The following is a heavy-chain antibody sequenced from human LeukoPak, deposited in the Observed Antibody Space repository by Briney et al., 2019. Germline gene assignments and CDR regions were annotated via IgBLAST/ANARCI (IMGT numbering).Heavy chain of an antibody. V-gene: IGHV3-7*01. J-gene: IGHJ4*02. CDR1: GFTFSSYS. Sequence: PGGSLRLSCAASGFTFSSYSMNWVRQAPGKGLEWVADINESGSEKYYADSVKGRFTISRDNAKNTLYLQMNSLRAEDTAGYYCASGEVPAVRTQHYWGQGTLVPVSS. CDR2: INESGSEK. CDR3: ASGEVPAVRTQHY. D-gene: IGHD2-2*01.